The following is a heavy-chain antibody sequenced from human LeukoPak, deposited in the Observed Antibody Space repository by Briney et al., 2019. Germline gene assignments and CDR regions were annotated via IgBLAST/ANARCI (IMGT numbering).Heavy chain of an antibody. J-gene: IGHJ6*03. Sequence: SVKVSCEASGGTFSSYAISWVRQAPGQGLEWMGGIIPIFGTANYAQKFQGRVTITTDESTSTAYMELSSLRSEDTAVYYCARDSSSSSGDFYYYMDVWGKGTTVTVSS. CDR2: IIPIFGTA. CDR3: ARDSSSSSGDFYYYMDV. CDR1: GGTFSSYA. D-gene: IGHD6-6*01. V-gene: IGHV1-69*05.